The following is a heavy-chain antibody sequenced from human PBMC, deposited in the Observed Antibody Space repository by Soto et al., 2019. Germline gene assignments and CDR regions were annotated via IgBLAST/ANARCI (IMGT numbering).Heavy chain of an antibody. J-gene: IGHJ6*02. CDR2: INPSGGST. V-gene: IGHV1-46*03. D-gene: IGHD2-2*01. Sequence: QVQLVQSGAEVKKPGASVKVSCKASGYTFTSYYMHWVRQAPGQGLEWMGIINPSGGSTSYAQKFQGRVTMTRDTSTSTVYMELSSLRSEDTAVYYCARDRDYCSSTSCYHYYYYGMDVWGQGTTVTVSS. CDR3: ARDRDYCSSTSCYHYYYYGMDV. CDR1: GYTFTSYY.